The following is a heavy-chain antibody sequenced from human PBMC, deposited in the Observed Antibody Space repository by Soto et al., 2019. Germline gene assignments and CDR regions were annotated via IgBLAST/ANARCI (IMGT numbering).Heavy chain of an antibody. D-gene: IGHD4-17*01. CDR2: ISWNSGSI. J-gene: IGHJ4*02. CDR3: AKDMGPHGSPNGDMTTVTRSKTTFDY. CDR1: GFTFDDYA. Sequence: EVQLVESGGGLVQPGRSLRLSCAASGFTFDDYAMHWVRQAPGKGLEWVSGISWNSGSIGYADSVKGRFTISRDNAKNSLYLQMNSLRAEDTALYYCAKDMGPHGSPNGDMTTVTRSKTTFDYWGQGTLVTVSS. V-gene: IGHV3-9*01.